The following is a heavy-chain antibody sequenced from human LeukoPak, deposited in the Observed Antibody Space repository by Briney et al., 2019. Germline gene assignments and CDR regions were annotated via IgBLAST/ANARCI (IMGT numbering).Heavy chain of an antibody. J-gene: IGHJ4*02. Sequence: SETLSLTCTVPGGSISSSSYYWGWIRQPPGKGLEWIGSIYYSGSTYYNPSLKSRVTISVDTSKNQFSLKLSSVTAADTAVYYCARGSYCTNGVCYTGGFDYWGQGTLVTVSS. CDR1: GGSISSSSYY. CDR2: IYYSGST. CDR3: ARGSYCTNGVCYTGGFDY. D-gene: IGHD2-8*01. V-gene: IGHV4-39*07.